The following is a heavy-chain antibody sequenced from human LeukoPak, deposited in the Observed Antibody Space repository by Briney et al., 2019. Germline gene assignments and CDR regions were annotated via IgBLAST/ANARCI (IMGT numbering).Heavy chain of an antibody. V-gene: IGHV4-4*02. CDR2: IFYIGSA. D-gene: IGHD2-15*01. CDR3: ARHGSYSLAF. Sequence: SETLSLTCAVSGVSIVSGGYWSWVRQPPGKGLEWIGQIFYIGSAHYNPSFESRVIMSIDNSRNQLSLRFNSVTAADTAVYYCARHGSYSLAFWGQGALVTVSS. CDR1: GVSIVSGGY. J-gene: IGHJ4*02.